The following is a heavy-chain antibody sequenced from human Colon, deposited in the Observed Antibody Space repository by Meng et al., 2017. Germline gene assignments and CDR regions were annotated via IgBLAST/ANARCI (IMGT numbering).Heavy chain of an antibody. J-gene: IGHJ4*02. CDR1: GGTFSSYS. V-gene: IGHV1-69*04. CDR3: ARDHYGSNSGFDL. D-gene: IGHD4/OR15-4a*01. CDR2: IIPILDIT. Sequence: SVKVSCKASGGTFSSYSFNWVRQAPGQGLEWVGRIIPILDITNSAQKFQGRVTITADKSTSTAYMELSSLRSDDKATYYCARDHYGSNSGFDLWGQGTVVTVSS.